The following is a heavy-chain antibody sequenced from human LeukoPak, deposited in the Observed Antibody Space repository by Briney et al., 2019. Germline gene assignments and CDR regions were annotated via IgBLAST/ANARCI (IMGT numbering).Heavy chain of an antibody. CDR2: ISWNSGSI. J-gene: IGHJ4*02. D-gene: IGHD2-2*01. CDR1: GFTFDDYA. CDR3: AKGYCSSTSCAGHH. V-gene: IGHV3-9*01. Sequence: GGSLRLSCAASGFTFDDYAMHWVRQAPGKGLEWVSGISWNSGSIGYADPVKGRFTISRDNAKNSLYLQMNSLRAEDTALYYCAKGYCSSTSCAGHHWGQGTLVTVSS.